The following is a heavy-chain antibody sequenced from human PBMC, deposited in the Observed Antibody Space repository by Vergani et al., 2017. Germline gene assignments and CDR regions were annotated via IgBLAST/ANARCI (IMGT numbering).Heavy chain of an antibody. Sequence: VQLVESGGGLVKPGGSLRLSCAASGFSFSNAWMTWIRQAPGKGLEWLSYISPSGATIYYADSLKGRFTISRDNAKKSLFLEMKGLRTEDTAIYYCARAICSNGVCTSRDFFDNWGQGTLVTVSS. CDR1: GFSFSNAW. V-gene: IGHV3-11*01. J-gene: IGHJ4*02. CDR2: ISPSGATI. CDR3: ARAICSNGVCTSRDFFDN. D-gene: IGHD2-8*01.